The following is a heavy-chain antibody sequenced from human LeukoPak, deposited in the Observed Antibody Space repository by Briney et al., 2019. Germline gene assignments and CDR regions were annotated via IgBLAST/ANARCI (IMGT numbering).Heavy chain of an antibody. J-gene: IGHJ4*02. Sequence: GGSLRLSCAASKVTFSNYAMSWVRQAPGKGLEWVSPISDTGGSTYYPDSVKGRFTISRDNSKDNLYLQMNSLRAEDTAVYYCAKDLNSGSPHYFDYWGQGTLVTVSS. D-gene: IGHD1-26*01. CDR3: AKDLNSGSPHYFDY. CDR2: ISDTGGST. V-gene: IGHV3-23*01. CDR1: KVTFSNYA.